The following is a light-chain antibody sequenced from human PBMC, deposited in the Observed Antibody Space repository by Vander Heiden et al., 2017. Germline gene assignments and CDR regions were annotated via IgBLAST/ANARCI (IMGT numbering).Light chain of an antibody. CDR2: GAS. CDR1: QSVRNNF. V-gene: IGKV3-20*01. Sequence: EVVLTPSPGTLSLSPGERATLSCRAGQSVRNNFLAWYQQKPGQAPRLVIYGASSRATGIPDRVSGSGSGTDFTLTISRLEPEDFAVYYCQQYGTSPYTFGPGTKLELK. CDR3: QQYGTSPYT. J-gene: IGKJ2*01.